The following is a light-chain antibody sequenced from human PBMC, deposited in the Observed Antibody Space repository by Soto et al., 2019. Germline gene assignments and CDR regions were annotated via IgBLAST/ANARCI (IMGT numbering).Light chain of an antibody. Sequence: QSALTQPPSASGTPGQRVVISCSGSHSNVGVNAISWYQHLPGTAPRLLLHTDDQRPSGIPDRFSGSHSGTSASLAISRLQSEDEADYYCAAWDDSLNYVFGTGTKLTVL. J-gene: IGLJ1*01. CDR3: AAWDDSLNYV. V-gene: IGLV1-44*01. CDR1: HSNVGVNA. CDR2: TDD.